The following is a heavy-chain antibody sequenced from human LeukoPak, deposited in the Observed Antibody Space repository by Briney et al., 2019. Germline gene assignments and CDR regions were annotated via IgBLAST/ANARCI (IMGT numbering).Heavy chain of an antibody. CDR2: IYYSGST. V-gene: IGHV4-59*01. J-gene: IGHJ4*02. CDR1: GGSISGYY. CDR3: ASAEPRGSSWYPY. Sequence: PSETLSLTCTVSGGSISGYYWSWIRQPPGKGLEWIGYIYYSGSTNYNPSLKSRVTISVDTSKNQFSLKLSSVTAADTAVYYCASAEPRGSSWYPYWGQGTLVTVSS. D-gene: IGHD6-13*01.